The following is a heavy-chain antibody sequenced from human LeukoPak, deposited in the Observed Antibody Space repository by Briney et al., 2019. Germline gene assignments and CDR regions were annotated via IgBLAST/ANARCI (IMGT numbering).Heavy chain of an antibody. J-gene: IGHJ6*02. CDR3: GRRALGSISAMDV. CDR1: GFTFSSHW. V-gene: IGHV3-7*04. Sequence: PWGSLRLSCAASGFTFSSHWMRWVRQAPGKGLEWVATIQEDGSEKYYVDSVKGRFTISRDNAKNSLYLHMDSLRAEDTAVYYCGRRALGSISAMDVWGQGTTVTVSS. CDR2: IQEDGSEK.